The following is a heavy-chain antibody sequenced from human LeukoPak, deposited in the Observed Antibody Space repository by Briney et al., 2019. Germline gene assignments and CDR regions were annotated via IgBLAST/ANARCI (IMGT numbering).Heavy chain of an antibody. CDR3: ARVITIFGVVTMGYFDY. Sequence: SETLSLTCAVYGGSFSGYYWSWIRQPPGKGLEWIGEINHSGSTNYNPSLKSRVTISVDTSKDQFSLKLSSVTAADTAVYYCARVITIFGVVTMGYFDYWGQGTLVTVSS. CDR2: INHSGST. D-gene: IGHD3-3*01. J-gene: IGHJ4*02. CDR1: GGSFSGYY. V-gene: IGHV4-34*01.